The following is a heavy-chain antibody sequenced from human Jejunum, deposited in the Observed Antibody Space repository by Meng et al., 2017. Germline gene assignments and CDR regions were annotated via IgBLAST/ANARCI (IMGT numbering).Heavy chain of an antibody. J-gene: IGHJ4*02. CDR2: ICGSDSSP. Sequence: GESLKISCAGSGFTFRTYTISWVCQAPGKGLEWVAGICGSDSSPHYADSVKGRFTISRDNSKNTVYLQMNSLRADDTGLYYCAKDQKVDGLWPFDYWGQGTLVTVSS. V-gene: IGHV3-23*01. D-gene: IGHD3-9*01. CDR3: AKDQKVDGLWPFDY. CDR1: GFTFRTYT.